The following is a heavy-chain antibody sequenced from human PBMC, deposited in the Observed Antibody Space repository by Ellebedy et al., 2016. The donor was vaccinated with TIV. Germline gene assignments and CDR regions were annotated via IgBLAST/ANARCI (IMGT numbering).Heavy chain of an antibody. CDR1: GGSISSSSYY. CDR3: AWTGYSYVVDV. V-gene: IGHV4-39*01. Sequence: SETLSLTXTVSGGSISSSSYYWGWIRQPPGKGLEWIGSIYYSGSTYYNPSLKSRVTISVDTSKNQFSLKLSSVTAADTAVYYCAWTGYSYVVDVWGQGTTVTVSS. D-gene: IGHD1-26*01. J-gene: IGHJ6*02. CDR2: IYYSGST.